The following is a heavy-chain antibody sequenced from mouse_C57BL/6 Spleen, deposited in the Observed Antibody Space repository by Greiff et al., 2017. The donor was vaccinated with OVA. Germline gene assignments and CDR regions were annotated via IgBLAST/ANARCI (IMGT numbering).Heavy chain of an antibody. D-gene: IGHD3-2*02. CDR2: IDPSDSET. Sequence: QVHVKQPGAELVRPGSSVKLSCKASGYTFTSYWMHWVKQRPIQGLEWIGNIDPSDSETHYNQKFKDKATLTVDKSSSTAYMQLSSLTSEDSAVYYCARETAQATGGPWFAYWGQGTLVTVSA. CDR1: GYTFTSYW. J-gene: IGHJ3*01. CDR3: ARETAQATGGPWFAY. V-gene: IGHV1-52*01.